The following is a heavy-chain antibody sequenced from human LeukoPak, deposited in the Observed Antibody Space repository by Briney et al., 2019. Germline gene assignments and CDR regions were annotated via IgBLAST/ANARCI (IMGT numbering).Heavy chain of an antibody. Sequence: GGALRLSCAASGFTFSSYAMSWVRQAPGKGLEWVSAIHDSGSSTHYADSVKGRFTTSRDNYKNTLFLQMNSLRAEDTAIYYCAKYGPQDSGSSHFDYWGQGALVTVSS. CDR2: IHDSGSST. D-gene: IGHD1-26*01. CDR1: GFTFSSYA. CDR3: AKYGPQDSGSSHFDY. J-gene: IGHJ4*02. V-gene: IGHV3-23*01.